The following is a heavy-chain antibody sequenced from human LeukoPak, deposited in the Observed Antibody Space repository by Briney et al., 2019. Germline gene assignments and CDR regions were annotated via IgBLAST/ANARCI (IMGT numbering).Heavy chain of an antibody. CDR3: AREEYSSGWSANYYYYYGMDV. J-gene: IGHJ6*02. D-gene: IGHD6-19*01. CDR1: GGSISSYY. Sequence: SETLSLTCTVSGGSISSYYWSWIRRPAGKGLEWIGRIYTSGSTNYNPSLKSRVTMSVDTSKNQFSLKLSSVTAADTAVYYCAREEYSSGWSANYYYYYGMDVWGQGTTVTVSS. CDR2: IYTSGST. V-gene: IGHV4-4*07.